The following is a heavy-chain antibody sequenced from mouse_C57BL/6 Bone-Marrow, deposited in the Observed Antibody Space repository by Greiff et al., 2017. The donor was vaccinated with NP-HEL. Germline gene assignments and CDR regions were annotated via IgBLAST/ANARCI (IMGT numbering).Heavy chain of an antibody. CDR3: ASLPLRGFAY. V-gene: IGHV5-2*01. CDR2: INRDGGST. J-gene: IGHJ3*01. Sequence: EVKLMESGGGLVQPGESLKLSCESNEYEFPSHDMSWVRKTPEKRLELVAAINRDGGSTYYPDTMESRFIISRDNTKKTLYLQMISLRSEDTALYYCASLPLRGFAYWGQGTLVTVSA. D-gene: IGHD2-12*01. CDR1: EYEFPSHD.